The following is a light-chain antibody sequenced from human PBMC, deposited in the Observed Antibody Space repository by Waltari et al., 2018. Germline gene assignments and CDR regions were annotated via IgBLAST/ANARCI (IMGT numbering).Light chain of an antibody. J-gene: IGKJ3*01. CDR1: QSILYNFNSKNY. V-gene: IGKV4-1*01. Sequence: DIVMTQSPDSLAVSLGERATINCKSGQSILYNFNSKNYLAWDQQKPGQPPKLLISLASIRESGVPDRFSGSGSGTDFALTISSLQAEDVAVYYCQQYYTNPITFGPGTKLEIK. CDR3: QQYYTNPIT. CDR2: LAS.